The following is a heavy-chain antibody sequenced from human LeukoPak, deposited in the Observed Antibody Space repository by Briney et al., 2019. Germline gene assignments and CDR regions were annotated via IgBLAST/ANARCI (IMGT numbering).Heavy chain of an antibody. CDR2: IYYSGSA. V-gene: IGHV4-61*05. CDR3: ARHSGSSPHYFDY. CDR1: GDSISSSDYY. J-gene: IGHJ4*02. D-gene: IGHD1-26*01. Sequence: SETLSLTCTVSGDSISSSDYYWSWLRQPPGKGLEWIGFIYYSGSAHYKSSLKSRVTISVDTSKNQFSLRLTSVTAADTAVYYCARHSGSSPHYFDYWGQGTLVTVSS.